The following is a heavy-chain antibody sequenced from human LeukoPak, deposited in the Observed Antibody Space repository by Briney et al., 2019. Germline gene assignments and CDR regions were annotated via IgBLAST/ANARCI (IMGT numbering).Heavy chain of an antibody. CDR1: GFTFSGYE. J-gene: IGHJ6*02. Sequence: PGGSLRLSCAASGFTFSGYEMNWVRPAPGKGLEWVSYISSSGSTIYYADSVKGRFTISRDNAKNSLYLQMNSLRAEDTAVYYCARDRPPYYYGMDVWGQGTTVTVSS. CDR2: ISSSGSTI. CDR3: ARDRPPYYYGMDV. V-gene: IGHV3-48*03.